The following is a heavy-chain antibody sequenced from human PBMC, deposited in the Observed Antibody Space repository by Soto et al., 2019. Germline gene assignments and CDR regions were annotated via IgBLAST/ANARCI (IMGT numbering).Heavy chain of an antibody. CDR2: IYYSGST. V-gene: IGHV4-31*03. J-gene: IGHJ4*02. CDR1: GGSISSGCYY. CDR3: AGLYGDYAASFDY. Sequence: SETLSLTCTVSGGSISSGCYYWSWIRQHPGKGLEWIGYIYYSGSTYYNPSLKSRVTISVDTSKNQFSLKLSSVTAADTAVYYCAGLYGDYAASFDYWGQGTLVTVSS. D-gene: IGHD4-17*01.